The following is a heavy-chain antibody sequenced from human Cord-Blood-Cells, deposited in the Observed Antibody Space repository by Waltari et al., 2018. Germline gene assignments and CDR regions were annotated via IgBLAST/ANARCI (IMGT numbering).Heavy chain of an antibody. D-gene: IGHD2-2*01. CDR3: ARHGAGYCSSTSCYENWFDP. CDR1: GRSFRCYY. J-gene: IGHJ5*02. Sequence: QVHLQQWRAGLLKPSETLSLTCAVSGRSFRCYYWTWLRHPPGKGLEWIGEINHSGSTNYNPSLKSRVTISVDTSKNQFSLKLSSVTAADTAVYYCARHGAGYCSSTSCYENWFDPWGQGTLVTVSS. CDR2: INHSGST. V-gene: IGHV4-34*01.